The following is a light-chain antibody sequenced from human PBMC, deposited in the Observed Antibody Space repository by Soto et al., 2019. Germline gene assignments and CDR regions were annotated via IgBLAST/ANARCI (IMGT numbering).Light chain of an antibody. Sequence: QLVLTQPPSASGSPGQRVTISCSGSSSNIGSSSVNWYQQFPGTAPKLLIYNDNQWPSGVPDRFSGSRSGTSASLAISGLQSEDEADYYCAAWDVSLNGHYAFGTGTKLTVL. CDR3: AAWDVSLNGHYA. J-gene: IGLJ1*01. V-gene: IGLV1-44*01. CDR1: SSNIGSSS. CDR2: NDN.